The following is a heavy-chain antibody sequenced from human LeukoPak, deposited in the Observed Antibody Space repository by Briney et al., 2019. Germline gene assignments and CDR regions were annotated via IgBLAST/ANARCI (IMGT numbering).Heavy chain of an antibody. CDR1: GFTFSRHW. Sequence: GSLRLSCAASGFTFSRHWMTWVRQAPGKGLEWVAKIKPDGSAQFYVDSVRGRFTISKDNAKNSLYLQMNGLTIEDTAIYYCTKEEWFRFDYWGQGNLVTVAS. D-gene: IGHD2-8*01. CDR2: IKPDGSAQ. V-gene: IGHV3-7*03. J-gene: IGHJ4*02. CDR3: TKEEWFRFDY.